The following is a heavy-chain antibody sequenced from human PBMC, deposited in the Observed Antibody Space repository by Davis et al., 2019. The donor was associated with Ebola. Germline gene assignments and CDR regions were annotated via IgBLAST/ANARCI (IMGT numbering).Heavy chain of an antibody. CDR3: ARGYYDSSGYNFDY. J-gene: IGHJ4*02. CDR2: IYSGGST. D-gene: IGHD3-22*01. Sequence: GESLKISCAASGFTVSSNYMSWVRQAPGKGLEWVSVIYSGGSTYYADSVKGRFTISRDNSKNTLYLQMNSLRAEDTAVYYCARGYYDSSGYNFDYWGQGTLVTVSS. CDR1: GFTVSSNY. V-gene: IGHV3-66*01.